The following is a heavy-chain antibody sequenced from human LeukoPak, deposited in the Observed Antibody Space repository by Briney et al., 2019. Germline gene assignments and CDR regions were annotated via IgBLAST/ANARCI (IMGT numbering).Heavy chain of an antibody. V-gene: IGHV4-61*01. CDR2: IYYSGST. CDR1: GGSVSSGSYY. J-gene: IGHJ2*01. CDR3: ARAILEGRFLEWLLQRGWYFDL. Sequence: SETLSLTCTVSGGSVSSGSYYWSWIRQPPGKGLEWIGYIYYSGSTYYNPSLKSRVTISVDTSKNQFSLKLSSVTAADTAVYYCARAILEGRFLEWLLQRGWYFDLWGRGTLVTVSS. D-gene: IGHD3-3*01.